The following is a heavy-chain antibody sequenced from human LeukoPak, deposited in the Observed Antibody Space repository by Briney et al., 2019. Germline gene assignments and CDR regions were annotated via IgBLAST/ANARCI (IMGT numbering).Heavy chain of an antibody. Sequence: SVKVSCKASGGTFSSYAISWVRQAPGQGLEWMGRIIPIIGIANYAQKFQGRVTITADKSTSTAYMELSSLRSEDTAVYYCARPTETYYDILTGDSYGMDVWGQGTTVTVSS. CDR1: GGTFSSYA. CDR3: ARPTETYYDILTGDSYGMDV. V-gene: IGHV1-69*04. D-gene: IGHD3-9*01. J-gene: IGHJ6*02. CDR2: IIPIIGIA.